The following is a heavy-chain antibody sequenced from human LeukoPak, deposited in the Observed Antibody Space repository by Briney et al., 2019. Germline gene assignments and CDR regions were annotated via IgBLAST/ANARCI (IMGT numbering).Heavy chain of an antibody. CDR1: GFTFSSYW. CDR2: INSDGRGT. V-gene: IGHV3-74*01. J-gene: IGHJ3*02. D-gene: IGHD3-22*01. Sequence: PGGSLRLSCAASGFTFSSYWMHWVRQAPGKGLVWVSRINSDGRGTKYADSVKGRFTISRDNAKNTLYLQMNSLRAEDTAVYYCARRGPLYYYDSSAYYSSEHDAFDIWGQGTMVTVSS. CDR3: ARRGPLYYYDSSAYYSSEHDAFDI.